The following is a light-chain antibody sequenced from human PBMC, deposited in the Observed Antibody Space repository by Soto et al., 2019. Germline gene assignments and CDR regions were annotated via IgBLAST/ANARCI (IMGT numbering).Light chain of an antibody. J-gene: IGKJ4*01. CDR1: QSVDND. Sequence: ENVLTQSPCTLSVSPGDRAPLSCMASQSVDNDLAWYQQKPGQPPRLLIYDASSRATGIPDRFSASGSGTDFSLTISRLEPEDFGVYYCQQYGYEPLTFGGGTKVDI. CDR3: QQYGYEPLT. V-gene: IGKV3-20*01. CDR2: DAS.